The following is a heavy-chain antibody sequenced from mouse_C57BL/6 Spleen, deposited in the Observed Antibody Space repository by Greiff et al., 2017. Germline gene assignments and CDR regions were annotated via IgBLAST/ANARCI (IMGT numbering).Heavy chain of an antibody. CDR2: IDPEDGET. J-gene: IGHJ2*01. V-gene: IGHV14-2*01. D-gene: IGHD2-3*01. CDR1: GFNIKDYY. Sequence: VQLKESGAELVKPGASVKLSCTASGFNIKDYYMHWVKQRTEQGLEWIGRIDPEDGETKYAPKFQGKATLTADKSSSTAYMPLSSLTSEDSAVYYYAGDDGYRVFDYWGQGTTLTVSS. CDR3: AGDDGYRVFDY.